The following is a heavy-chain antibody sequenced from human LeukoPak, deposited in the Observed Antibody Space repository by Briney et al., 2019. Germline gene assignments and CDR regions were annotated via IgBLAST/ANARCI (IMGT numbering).Heavy chain of an antibody. D-gene: IGHD2-2*01. J-gene: IGHJ4*02. CDR2: IYTSGST. CDR3: ASDIPYCSSTSCLPN. V-gene: IGHV4-61*02. CDR1: GGSISSGSYH. Sequence: PSETLSLTCTVSGGSISSGSYHWSWIRQPAGKGLEWIGRIYTSGSTNYNPSLKSRVTISVDTSKNQFSLKLSSVTAADTAVYYCASDIPYCSSTSCLPNWGQGTLVTVSS.